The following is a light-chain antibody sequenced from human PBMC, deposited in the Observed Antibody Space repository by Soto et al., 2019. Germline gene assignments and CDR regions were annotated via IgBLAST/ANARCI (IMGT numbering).Light chain of an antibody. J-gene: IGKJ4*01. CDR2: GAS. CDR1: QIVSSN. CDR3: QQYNSWPPLT. Sequence: EIVMTQSPATLSVSPGERATISCRASQIVSSNFAWYQQKPGQAPRLLISGASTRSTGIPARFSGSCSGTEFTLTVSSLQSEDFAVYYCQQYNSWPPLTFGGGTKVEIK. V-gene: IGKV3-15*01.